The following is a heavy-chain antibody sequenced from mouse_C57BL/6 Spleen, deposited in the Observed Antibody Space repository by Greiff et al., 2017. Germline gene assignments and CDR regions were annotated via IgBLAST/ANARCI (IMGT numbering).Heavy chain of an antibody. V-gene: IGHV5-4*03. D-gene: IGHD2-3*01. CDR2: ISDGGSYT. CDR3: ASPYGYYRGRFAY. CDR1: GFTFSSYA. J-gene: IGHJ3*01. Sequence: EVNLVESGGGLVKPGGSLKLSCAASGFTFSSYAMSWVRQTPEKRLEWVATISDGGSYTYYPDNVKGRFTISRDNAKNNLYLQMSHLKSEDTAMYYCASPYGYYRGRFAYWGQGTLVTVSA.